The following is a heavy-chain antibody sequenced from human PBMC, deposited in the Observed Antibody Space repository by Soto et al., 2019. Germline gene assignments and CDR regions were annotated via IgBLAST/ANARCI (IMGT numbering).Heavy chain of an antibody. D-gene: IGHD1-26*01. CDR3: ARYTGSNSLFDS. J-gene: IGHJ4*02. CDR2: INPKSGYT. CDR1: GYTFTGDY. V-gene: IGHV1-2*02. Sequence: QVQLVQSGAEVKKPGASVSVSCKASGYTFTGDYLHWVRQAPGQGLEWMAWINPKSGYTKSAQKFQARVTLTRDPSISTAYMELRSLRSEDTAVYFCARYTGSNSLFDSWGQGTLVTVSS.